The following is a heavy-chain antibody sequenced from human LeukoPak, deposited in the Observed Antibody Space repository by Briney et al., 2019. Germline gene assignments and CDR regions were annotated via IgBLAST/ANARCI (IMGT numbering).Heavy chain of an antibody. CDR3: AKNIEASITIFGVPRVDV. CDR1: GFTFSSYG. Sequence: HTGGSLRLSCAASGFTFSSYGMHWVRQAPGKGLEWVAFIRYDGSNKYYADSVKGRFTISRDNSKNTLYLQMNSLRAEDTAVYYCAKNIEASITIFGVPRVDVWGKGTTVTVSS. D-gene: IGHD3-3*01. CDR2: IRYDGSNK. V-gene: IGHV3-30*02. J-gene: IGHJ6*04.